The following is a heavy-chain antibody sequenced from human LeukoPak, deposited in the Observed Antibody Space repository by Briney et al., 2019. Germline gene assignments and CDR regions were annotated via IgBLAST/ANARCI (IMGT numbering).Heavy chain of an antibody. J-gene: IGHJ6*03. CDR1: GFTFSTYW. V-gene: IGHV3-74*01. Sequence: GGSLRLSCAASGFTFSTYWMHWVPQVPGKGLVWVSRISSDGSNTIYADSVKGRFTISRDNANNSLSLQMNSLRGDDAAVYYCARECDLPGAYYMDVWGKGATVTVSS. CDR3: ARECDLPGAYYMDV. D-gene: IGHD7-27*01. CDR2: ISSDGSNT.